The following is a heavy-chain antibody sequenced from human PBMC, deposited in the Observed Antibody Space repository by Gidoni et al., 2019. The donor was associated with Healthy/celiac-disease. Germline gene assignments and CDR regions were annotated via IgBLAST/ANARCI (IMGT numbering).Heavy chain of an antibody. J-gene: IGHJ4*02. V-gene: IGHV3-48*03. Sequence: EVQLVESGGGLVQPGGSLRLSCAASGFTFRSYEMNWVRQAPGKGLEWVSYISSSGSTIYYADSVKGRFTISRDNAKNSLYLQMNSLRAEDTAVYYCARSMMEARDGYNYDYWGQGTLVTVSS. D-gene: IGHD5-12*01. CDR3: ARSMMEARDGYNYDY. CDR1: GFTFRSYE. CDR2: ISSSGSTI.